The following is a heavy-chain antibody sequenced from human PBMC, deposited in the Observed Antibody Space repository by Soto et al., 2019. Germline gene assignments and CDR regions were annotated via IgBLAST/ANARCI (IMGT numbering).Heavy chain of an antibody. Sequence: GGSLRLSCAASGFTFSSYDMHWVRQATGKGLEWVSAIGTAGDTYYPGSVKGRFTISRDNSKNTLYLQMNSLRAEDTAVYYCAKEEYCRANDYMDLWGKGTTSTVSS. CDR1: GFTFSSYD. CDR2: IGTAGDT. D-gene: IGHD2-8*02. CDR3: AKEEYCRANDYMDL. V-gene: IGHV3-13*01. J-gene: IGHJ6*03.